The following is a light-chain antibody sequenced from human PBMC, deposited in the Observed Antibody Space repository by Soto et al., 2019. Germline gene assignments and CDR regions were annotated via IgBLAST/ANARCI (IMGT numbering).Light chain of an antibody. V-gene: IGKV3-20*01. Sequence: EIVLTQSPGTLSLSPGERATLSCRASQSVSSSYLAWYQQKPGQAPRLLIYGASSRATGIPDGFSGSGSRTYFTLTISRHEPEDFAGYYCQQYGSSPRTCGQGTKVEIK. CDR2: GAS. J-gene: IGKJ1*01. CDR1: QSVSSSY. CDR3: QQYGSSPRT.